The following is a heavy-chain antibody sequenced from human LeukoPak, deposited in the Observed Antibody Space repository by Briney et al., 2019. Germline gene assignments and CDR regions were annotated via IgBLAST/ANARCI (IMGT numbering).Heavy chain of an antibody. CDR2: IYTSGST. Sequence: SQTLSLTCTVSGGSISSGSYYWSWIRHPAGKGLEWIGRIYTSGSTNYNPSLKRRVTISVDPTKKPFSLKLSPVTAADTAVYYCARRDYDFWSGYYTDAFDIWGQGTMVTVSS. D-gene: IGHD3-3*01. V-gene: IGHV4-61*02. J-gene: IGHJ3*02. CDR1: GGSISSGSYY. CDR3: ARRDYDFWSGYYTDAFDI.